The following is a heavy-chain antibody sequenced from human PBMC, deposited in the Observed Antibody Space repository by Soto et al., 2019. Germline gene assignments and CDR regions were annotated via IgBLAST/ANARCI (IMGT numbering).Heavy chain of an antibody. CDR2: IKSKLDAGTT. CDR1: EFTFAKAW. Sequence: PGGSLRLSCAASEFTFAKAWMSWVRQAPGKGLEWIARIKSKLDAGTTYYAAAVKGRFTISRDDSKNTLYLQMNSLKIEDTAVYYCTADRGAEAPKWFDPWGQGTLVTVSS. D-gene: IGHD6-19*01. V-gene: IGHV3-15*01. J-gene: IGHJ5*02. CDR3: TADRGAEAPKWFDP.